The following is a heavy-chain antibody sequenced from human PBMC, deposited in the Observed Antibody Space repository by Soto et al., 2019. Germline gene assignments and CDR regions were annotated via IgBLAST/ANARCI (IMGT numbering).Heavy chain of an antibody. D-gene: IGHD2-2*01. J-gene: IGHJ6*02. V-gene: IGHV1-18*01. CDR2: ISAYNGNT. Sequence: ASVKVSCKASGYTFTSYGISWVRQAPGQGLEWMGWISAYNGNTNYAQKLQGRVTMTTDTSTSTAYMELRSLRSDDTAVYYCARDNPFYCSSTSCPDYYYCGMDVWGQGTTVTVSS. CDR1: GYTFTSYG. CDR3: ARDNPFYCSSTSCPDYYYCGMDV.